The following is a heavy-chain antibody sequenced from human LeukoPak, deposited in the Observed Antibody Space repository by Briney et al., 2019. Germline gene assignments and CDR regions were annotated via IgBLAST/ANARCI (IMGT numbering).Heavy chain of an antibody. D-gene: IGHD6-19*01. J-gene: IGHJ4*02. Sequence: PSETLSLTCAVYGGSFSGYYWSWIRRPPGKGLEWIGEINHSGSTNYNPSLKSRVTISVDTSKNQFSLKLSSVTAADTAVYYCARIAVAGYFDYWGQGTLVTVSS. CDR2: INHSGST. V-gene: IGHV4-34*01. CDR1: GGSFSGYY. CDR3: ARIAVAGYFDY.